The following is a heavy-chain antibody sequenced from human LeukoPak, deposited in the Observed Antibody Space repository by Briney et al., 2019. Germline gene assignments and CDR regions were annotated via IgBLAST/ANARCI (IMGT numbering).Heavy chain of an antibody. CDR3: ARDGGYGMDV. CDR1: GFTFSDYY. J-gene: IGHJ6*02. V-gene: IGHV3-11*05. Sequence: PGGSLRLSCATSGFTFSDYYMSWIRQAPGKGLEWVSYISSSSSYTNYADSVKGRFTISRDNAKNSLYLQMNSLRAEDTAVYYCARDGGYGMDVWGQGTTVTVSS. CDR2: ISSSSSYT. D-gene: IGHD3-3*01.